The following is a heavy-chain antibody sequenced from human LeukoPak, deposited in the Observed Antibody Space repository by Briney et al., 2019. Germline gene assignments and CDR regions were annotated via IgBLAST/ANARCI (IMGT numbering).Heavy chain of an antibody. CDR3: ARGGRILTGYSFDY. CDR1: GGSISNYY. CDR2: IYYSGST. J-gene: IGHJ4*02. V-gene: IGHV4-59*01. Sequence: SETLSLTCTVSGGSISNYYWSWIRQPPGKGLEWIGYIYYSGSTNYNPSLKSRVTISVDTSKNQFSLKLSSVTAADTAVYYCARGGRILTGYSFDYWGQGTLVTVSS. D-gene: IGHD3-9*01.